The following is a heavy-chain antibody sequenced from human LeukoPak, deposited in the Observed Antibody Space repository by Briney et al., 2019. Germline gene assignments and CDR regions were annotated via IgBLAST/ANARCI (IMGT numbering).Heavy chain of an antibody. CDR3: ARGITIFGVVTNEYNWFDP. CDR1: GGSISSGGYY. V-gene: IGHV4-31*03. CDR2: IYYSGST. D-gene: IGHD3-3*01. J-gene: IGHJ5*02. Sequence: SQTLSLTCTVSGGSISSGGYYWSWTRQHPGKGLEWIGYIYYSGSTYYNPSLKSRVTISVDTSKNQFSLKLSSVTAADTAVYYCARGITIFGVVTNEYNWFDPWGQGTLVTVSS.